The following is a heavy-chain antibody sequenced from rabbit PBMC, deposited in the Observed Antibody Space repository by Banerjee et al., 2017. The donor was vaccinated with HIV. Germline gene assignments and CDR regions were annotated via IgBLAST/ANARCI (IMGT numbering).Heavy chain of an antibody. Sequence: QSLEESGGDLVKPGASLTLTCTASGFSFSSSYWISWVRQAPGKGLEWIGCINTGSGSAYYASWVISRFTISKTSSTTVTLQMTSLTAADTATYFCARSVGSSYYYGMDLWGPGTLVTVS. J-gene: IGHJ6*01. CDR2: INTGSGSA. CDR1: GFSFSSSYW. D-gene: IGHD8-1*01. V-gene: IGHV1S40*01. CDR3: ARSVGSSYYYGMDL.